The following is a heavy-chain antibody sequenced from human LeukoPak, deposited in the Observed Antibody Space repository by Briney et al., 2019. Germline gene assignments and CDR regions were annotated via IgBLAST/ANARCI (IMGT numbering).Heavy chain of an antibody. J-gene: IGHJ4*02. CDR1: GFTFSSYW. V-gene: IGHV3-74*01. CDR3: ARRGASSGGLDY. D-gene: IGHD6-19*01. Sequence: GGSLRLSCAASGFTFSSYWMHWVRQAPGKGLVWVSRINSDGSSTSYADSVKGRFTISRDNAKNTLYLQMNSLRAADTAVYYCARRGASSGGLDYWGQGTLVTVSS. CDR2: INSDGSST.